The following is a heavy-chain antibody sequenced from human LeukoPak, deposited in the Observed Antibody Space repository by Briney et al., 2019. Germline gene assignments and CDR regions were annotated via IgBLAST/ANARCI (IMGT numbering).Heavy chain of an antibody. CDR2: ISSSSSTI. J-gene: IGHJ4*02. CDR1: GFTFSSYS. V-gene: IGHV3-48*01. D-gene: IGHD2-8*01. CDR3: ARDDIVLMVYALDY. Sequence: GGSLRLSCAASGFTFSSYSMSWVRQAPGKGLEWVSYISSSSSTIYYADSGKGRFTISRDNAKNSLYLQMNSLRAEDTAVYYCARDDIVLMVYALDYWGQGTLVTVSS.